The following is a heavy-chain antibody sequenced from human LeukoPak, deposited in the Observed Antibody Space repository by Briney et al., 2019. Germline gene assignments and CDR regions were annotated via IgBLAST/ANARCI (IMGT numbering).Heavy chain of an antibody. V-gene: IGHV1-69*04. CDR1: GGTFSSYA. CDR2: IIPILDIA. CDR3: ARDSLDHSGLVV. J-gene: IGHJ4*02. Sequence: SVKVSCKASGGTFSSYAISRVRQAPGQGLESWGRIIPILDIAKYAQKVQGRVTITADKSTSTAYMELSSLRSEDTAVYYCARDSLDHSGLVVWGQGTLVTVSS. D-gene: IGHD6-19*01.